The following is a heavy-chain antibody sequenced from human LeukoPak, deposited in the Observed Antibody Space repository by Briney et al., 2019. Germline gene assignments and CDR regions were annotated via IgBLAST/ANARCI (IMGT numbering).Heavy chain of an antibody. CDR2: IKSKTDGGTT. D-gene: IGHD3-22*01. CDR1: GFTFSNAW. Sequence: PGGSLRLSCAASGFTFSNAWMSWVRQAPGKGLEWVGRIKSKTDGGTTDYAAPVKGRFTISRDDSRTTLYLQMNSLKTEDTAVYYCSTTYYYDSSEGYWGQGTLVTVSS. V-gene: IGHV3-15*07. J-gene: IGHJ4*02. CDR3: STTYYYDSSEGY.